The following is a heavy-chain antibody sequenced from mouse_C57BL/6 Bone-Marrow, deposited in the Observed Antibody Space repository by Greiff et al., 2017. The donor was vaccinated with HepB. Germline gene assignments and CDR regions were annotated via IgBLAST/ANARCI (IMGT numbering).Heavy chain of an antibody. V-gene: IGHV3-6*01. CDR3: ARGDYYGSSPSYYFDY. J-gene: IGHJ2*01. Sequence: EVKVEESGPGLVKPSQSLSLTCSVTGYSITSGYYWNWIRQFPGNKLEWMGYISYDGSNNYNPSLKNRISITRDTSKNQFFLKLNSVTTEDTATYYCARGDYYGSSPSYYFDYWGQGTTLTVSS. CDR2: ISYDGSN. D-gene: IGHD1-1*01. CDR1: GYSITSGYY.